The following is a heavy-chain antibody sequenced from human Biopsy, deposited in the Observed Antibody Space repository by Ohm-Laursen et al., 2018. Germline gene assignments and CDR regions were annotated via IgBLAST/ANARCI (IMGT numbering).Heavy chain of an antibody. CDR3: AADINVWNVNY. D-gene: IGHD1-1*01. V-gene: IGHV1-24*01. CDR2: FAPENGKT. Sequence: ESSVKVSCKASGYAVTEFSMHWVRQAPGKGLEWMGGFAPENGKTIYAQKFQGRVTMTEDTSTDTAYMELSSLRSEDTAVYYCAADINVWNVNYWGQGTQVTVSS. CDR1: GYAVTEFS. J-gene: IGHJ4*02.